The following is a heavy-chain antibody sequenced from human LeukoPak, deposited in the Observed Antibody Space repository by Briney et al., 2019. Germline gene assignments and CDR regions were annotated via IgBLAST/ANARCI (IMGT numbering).Heavy chain of an antibody. D-gene: IGHD6-19*01. CDR2: IYHTGST. Sequence: PSGTLSLTCAVSGGSISSSNWWSCVRPPPGKGLEWIGEIYHTGSTNYNPSLKSRFTISVDKSKNQFSLKMSSVTAADTAVYYCARSSIAVAGNFDYWGQGTLVTVSS. CDR3: ARSSIAVAGNFDY. CDR1: GGSISSSNW. V-gene: IGHV4-4*02. J-gene: IGHJ4*02.